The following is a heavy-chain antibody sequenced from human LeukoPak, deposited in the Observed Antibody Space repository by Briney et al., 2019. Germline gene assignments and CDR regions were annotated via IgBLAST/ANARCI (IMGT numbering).Heavy chain of an antibody. CDR1: GFTVSSNY. CDR2: IYSGGST. D-gene: IGHD6-19*01. J-gene: IGHJ4*02. CDR3: ARDLKRGYSSGRYSWGTGSSNDY. Sequence: GGSLRLSCAASGFTVSSNYMSWVRQAPGKGPEWVSMIYSGGSTYYADSVKGRFTIPRDISKNTVYLQMNSLTAEDTAVYYCARDLKRGYSSGRYSWGTGSSNDYWGQGTLVTVSS. V-gene: IGHV3-66*01.